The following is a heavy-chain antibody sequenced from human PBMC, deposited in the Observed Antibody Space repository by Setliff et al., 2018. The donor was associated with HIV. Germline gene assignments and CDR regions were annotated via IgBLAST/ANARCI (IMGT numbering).Heavy chain of an antibody. CDR3: ARGALLAVFDFDH. D-gene: IGHD3-10*01. CDR1: GYTFTTYS. CDR2: INVGKGDT. V-gene: IGHV1-3*01. Sequence: VKVSCKASGYTFTTYSIHWVRQAPGQSLEWMGWINVGKGDTKYSQELQGRITITTDTSANTAYMELSSLRSDDTAVYFCARGALLAVFDFDHWGHGTLVTV. J-gene: IGHJ4*01.